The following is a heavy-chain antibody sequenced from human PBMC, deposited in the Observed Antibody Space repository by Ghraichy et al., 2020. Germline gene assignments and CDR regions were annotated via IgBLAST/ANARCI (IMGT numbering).Heavy chain of an antibody. Sequence: LSLTCAASGFTFSDYYMSWIRQAPGKGLEWVSYISSSGSTIYYADSVKGRFTISRDNAKNSLYLQMNSLRAEDTAVYYCATSANYDFWSGYYTGMDYWGQGTLVTVSS. CDR1: GFTFSDYY. J-gene: IGHJ4*02. V-gene: IGHV3-11*01. CDR2: ISSSGSTI. CDR3: ATSANYDFWSGYYTGMDY. D-gene: IGHD3-3*01.